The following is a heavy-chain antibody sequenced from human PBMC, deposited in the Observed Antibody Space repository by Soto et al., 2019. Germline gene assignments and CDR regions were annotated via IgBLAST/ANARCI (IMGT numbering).Heavy chain of an antibody. V-gene: IGHV3-23*01. CDR2: ISGSGGST. D-gene: IGHD3-16*02. J-gene: IGHJ6*02. Sequence: PGASLRLSCAASGFTFSSYAMSWVRQAPGKGLEWVSAISGSGGSTYYADSVKGRFTISRDNSKNTLYLKMNSLRAEDTAVYYCAKEGIMSAVGGVIVKPEGMDGWGQGTTVTVSS. CDR1: GFTFSSYA. CDR3: AKEGIMSAVGGVIVKPEGMDG.